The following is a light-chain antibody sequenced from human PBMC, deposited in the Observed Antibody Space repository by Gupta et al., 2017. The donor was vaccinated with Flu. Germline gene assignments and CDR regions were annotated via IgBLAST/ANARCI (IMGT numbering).Light chain of an antibody. CDR1: KDITTA. V-gene: IGKV1D-13*01. CDR2: DAS. CDR3: KHCKN. J-gene: IGKJ3*01. Sequence: AIQLAKSQSSLSASVGNRVPITCRTSKDITTALAWFQQTPGKAPKLLIYDASSVHGGVPSRFSGSGSGTDFTLTISSLHPEDFATYYGKHCKNFGPGTRVDIK.